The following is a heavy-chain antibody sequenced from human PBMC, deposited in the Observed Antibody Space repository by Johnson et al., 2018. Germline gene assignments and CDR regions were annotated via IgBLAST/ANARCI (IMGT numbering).Heavy chain of an antibody. Sequence: VQLQESGGGVVQPGRSXRLSCAASGFTFSVYGMHWVRQAPGKGLEWVAVIFHDGNTKDYADSVKGRFTISRDNSKTTLYLQMNSLRPEDTAVYFCARDWRSGRKLPYFDYWGQGTLVTVSS. CDR2: IFHDGNTK. D-gene: IGHD3-10*01. V-gene: IGHV3-30*03. CDR1: GFTFSVYG. J-gene: IGHJ4*02. CDR3: ARDWRSGRKLPYFDY.